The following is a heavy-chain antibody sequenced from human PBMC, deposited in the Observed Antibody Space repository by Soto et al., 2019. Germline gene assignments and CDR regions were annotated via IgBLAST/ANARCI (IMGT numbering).Heavy chain of an antibody. CDR2: IKSDVSST. CDR1: GFTFSTFW. Sequence: EMQLVESGGGLVQPGGSLRLSCAASGFTFSTFWMHWVRQAPGKGLMWVSRIKSDVSSTSNADSVKGRFTTSRDNAKNTLYLQMNSLRGEDTAVYYCVRDRDTYGSGMMDVWGLGTTVTVSS. J-gene: IGHJ6*02. V-gene: IGHV3-74*01. D-gene: IGHD3-10*01. CDR3: VRDRDTYGSGMMDV.